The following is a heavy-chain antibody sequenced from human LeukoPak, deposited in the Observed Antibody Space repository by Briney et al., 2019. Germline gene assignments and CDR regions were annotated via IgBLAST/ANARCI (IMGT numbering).Heavy chain of an antibody. J-gene: IGHJ4*02. Sequence: SETLSLTCSVSGGSISSSSYYWGWIRQPPGKGLEWIGSIYYSGNTYYNPSLKSRVTMSVDTSKNQFSLKLSSVTAADTSVYYCARLISGYRGPSDYWGQGTLVTVSS. CDR2: IYYSGNT. CDR1: GGSISSSSYY. CDR3: ARLISGYRGPSDY. V-gene: IGHV4-39*01. D-gene: IGHD3-22*01.